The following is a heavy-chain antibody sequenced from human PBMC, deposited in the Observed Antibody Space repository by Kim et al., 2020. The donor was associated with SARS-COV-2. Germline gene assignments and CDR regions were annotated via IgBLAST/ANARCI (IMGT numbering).Heavy chain of an antibody. CDR2: ISYDGSNK. CDR1: GFTFSSYA. V-gene: IGHV3-30*04. CDR3: ARDLGYSYGYLVYYGMDV. J-gene: IGHJ6*02. D-gene: IGHD5-18*01. Sequence: GGSLRLSCAASGFTFSSYAMHWVRQAPGKGLEWVAVISYDGSNKYYADSVKGRFTISRDNSKNTLYLQMNSLRAEDTAVYYCARDLGYSYGYLVYYGMDVWGQGTTVTVSS.